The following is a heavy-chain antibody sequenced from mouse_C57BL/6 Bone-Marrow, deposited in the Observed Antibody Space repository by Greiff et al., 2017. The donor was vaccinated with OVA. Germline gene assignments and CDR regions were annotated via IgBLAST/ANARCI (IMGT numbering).Heavy chain of an antibody. J-gene: IGHJ2*01. V-gene: IGHV1-15*01. CDR1: GYTFTDYE. Sequence: VQLKESGAELVRPGASVTLSCKASGYTFTDYEMHWVKQTPVHGLEWIGAIDPETGGTAYNQKFKGKAILTADKSSSTAYMELRSLTSEDSAVYYCTPQLGRFDYWGQGTTLTVSS. D-gene: IGHD4-1*02. CDR3: TPQLGRFDY. CDR2: IDPETGGT.